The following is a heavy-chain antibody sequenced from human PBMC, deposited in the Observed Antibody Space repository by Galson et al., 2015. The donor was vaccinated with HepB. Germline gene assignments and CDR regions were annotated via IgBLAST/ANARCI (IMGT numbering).Heavy chain of an antibody. V-gene: IGHV1-24*01. CDR2: FDPEDGET. J-gene: IGHJ5*02. CDR1: GYTLTELS. D-gene: IGHD2-2*01. CDR3: ATTRRPSVVPAATRVGGWFDP. Sequence: SVKVSCKVSGYTLTELSMHWVRQAPGKGLEWMGGFDPEDGETIYAQKFQGRVTMTEDTSTDTAYMELSSLRSEDTAVYYCATTRRPSVVPAATRVGGWFDPWGQGTLVTVSS.